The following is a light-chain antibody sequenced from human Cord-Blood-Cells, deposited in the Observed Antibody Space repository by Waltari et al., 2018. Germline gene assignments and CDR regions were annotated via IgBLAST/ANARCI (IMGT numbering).Light chain of an antibody. Sequence: QSALTQPASVSGSPGQSITISCTGTSSDVGGYNYVSLYQQHPGKAPKFMIYDVRNRPSGVSNRFSGSKSGNTASLTISGLQAEDEADYYCSSYTSSSVVFGGGTKLTVL. CDR3: SSYTSSSVV. CDR2: DVR. J-gene: IGLJ2*01. V-gene: IGLV2-14*01. CDR1: SSDVGGYNY.